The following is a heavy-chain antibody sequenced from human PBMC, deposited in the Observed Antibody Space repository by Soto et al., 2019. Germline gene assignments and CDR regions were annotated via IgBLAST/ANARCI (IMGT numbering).Heavy chain of an antibody. V-gene: IGHV3-23*01. D-gene: IGHD6-13*01. CDR3: ANLVSQAGFDY. Sequence: GGSLRLSCAASGFAFSSYAMSWVRQAPGKGLEWVAAISGSGGSTYYADSVKGRFTISRDNSKNTLYLQMNSLRAEDTAVYYCANLVSQAGFDYWGQGTLVTVSS. J-gene: IGHJ4*02. CDR1: GFAFSSYA. CDR2: ISGSGGST.